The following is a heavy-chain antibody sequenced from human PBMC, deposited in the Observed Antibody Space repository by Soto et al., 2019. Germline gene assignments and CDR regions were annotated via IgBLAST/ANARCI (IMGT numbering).Heavy chain of an antibody. D-gene: IGHD6-13*01. V-gene: IGHV1-46*01. CDR2: SNPNGGST. CDR3: ARDLAAADY. J-gene: IGHJ4*02. Sequence: QVHLVQSGAEVKKPGASVKVSCKASGYIFINYYIHWVRQAPGQGLEWIGISNPNGGSTNYAQKFRGRVTMARETSSSTVYLDLSSLRSDDTAVYYCARDLAAADYWGQGTLVTVSS. CDR1: GYIFINYY.